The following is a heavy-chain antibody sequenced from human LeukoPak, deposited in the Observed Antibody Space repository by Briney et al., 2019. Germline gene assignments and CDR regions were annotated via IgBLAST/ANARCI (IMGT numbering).Heavy chain of an antibody. V-gene: IGHV3-30*02. CDR2: IRYDGSNK. Sequence: GGSLRLSCAASGFTFSSYGMHWVRQAPGKGLEWVAFIRYDGSNKYYADSVKGRFTISRDNSKNTLYLQMNSLRAEDTAVYYCAKSGTWIQLWGPRSYYFDYWGQGTLVTVSS. D-gene: IGHD5-18*01. J-gene: IGHJ4*02. CDR1: GFTFSSYG. CDR3: AKSGTWIQLWGPRSYYFDY.